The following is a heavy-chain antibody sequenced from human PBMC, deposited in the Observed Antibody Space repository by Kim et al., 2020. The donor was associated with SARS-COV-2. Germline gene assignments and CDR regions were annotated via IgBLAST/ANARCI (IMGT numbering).Heavy chain of an antibody. V-gene: IGHV4-34*01. Sequence: SETLSLTCAVYGGSFSGYYWSWIRQPPGKGLEWIGEINHSGSTNYNPSLKSRVTISVDTSKNQFSLKLRSVTAADTAVYYCARGLYCSSTSCHYYYYYMDVWGKGTTVTVSS. J-gene: IGHJ6*03. D-gene: IGHD2-2*01. CDR3: ARGLYCSSTSCHYYYYYMDV. CDR2: INHSGST. CDR1: GGSFSGYY.